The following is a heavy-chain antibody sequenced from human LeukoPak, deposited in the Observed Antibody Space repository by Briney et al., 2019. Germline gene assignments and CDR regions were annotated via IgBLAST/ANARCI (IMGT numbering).Heavy chain of an antibody. CDR1: GGSISSGSYS. CDR3: ARYSSTWPYWYFDL. V-gene: IGHV4-30-2*01. D-gene: IGHD6-13*01. CDR2: IYYSGST. Sequence: PSQTLSLTCAVSGGSISSGSYSWGWIRQPPGTGLEWLGYIYYSGSTYYNPSLKSRVTISVDRSKNQFSLKVTSVTAADTAVYYCARYSSTWPYWYFDLWGRGTLVTVSS. J-gene: IGHJ2*01.